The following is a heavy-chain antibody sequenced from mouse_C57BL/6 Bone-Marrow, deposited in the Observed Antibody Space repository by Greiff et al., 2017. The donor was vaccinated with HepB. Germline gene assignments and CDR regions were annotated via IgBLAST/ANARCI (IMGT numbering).Heavy chain of an antibody. CDR1: GYTFTSYW. J-gene: IGHJ3*01. V-gene: IGHV1-64*01. CDR2: IHPNSGST. CDR3: ARIYDGYYVGVAWFAY. Sequence: QVQLQQPGAELVKPGASVKLSCKASGYTFTSYWMHWVKQRPGQGLEWIGMIHPNSGSTNYNEKFKSKATLTVDKSSSTAYMQLSSLTSEDSAVYYCARIYDGYYVGVAWFAYWGQGTLVTVSA. D-gene: IGHD2-3*01.